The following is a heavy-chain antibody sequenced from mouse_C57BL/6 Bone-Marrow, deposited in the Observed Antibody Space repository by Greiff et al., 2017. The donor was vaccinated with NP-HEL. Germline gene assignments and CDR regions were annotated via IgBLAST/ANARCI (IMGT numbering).Heavy chain of an antibody. CDR2: IDPENGDT. D-gene: IGHD1-1*01. V-gene: IGHV14-4*01. Sequence: EVQLQQSGAELVRPGASVKLSCTASGFNIKDDYMHWVKQRPEQGLEWIGWIDPENGDTEYASKFQGKATITADTSSNTAYLQLSSLTSEDTAVYYCTTGTTVVPYYLDYWGQGTTLTVSS. CDR1: GFNIKDDY. J-gene: IGHJ2*01. CDR3: TTGTTVVPYYLDY.